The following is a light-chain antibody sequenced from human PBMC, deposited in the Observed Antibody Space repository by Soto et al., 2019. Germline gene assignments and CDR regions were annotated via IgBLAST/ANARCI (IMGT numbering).Light chain of an antibody. CDR2: DVS. V-gene: IGLV2-14*01. CDR3: SSYTSSSTLYV. Sequence: QSVLTQAASVSGSPGQSITISCTGTSSDVGGYNYVSWYQQHPGKAPKLMIYDVSNRPSGVSNRFSGSKSGNTASLTISGPQPEDEADYYCSSYTSSSTLYVFGTGTKLTVL. CDR1: SSDVGGYNY. J-gene: IGLJ1*01.